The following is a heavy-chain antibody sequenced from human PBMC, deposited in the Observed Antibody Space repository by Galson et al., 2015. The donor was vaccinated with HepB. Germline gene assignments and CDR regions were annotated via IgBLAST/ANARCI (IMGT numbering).Heavy chain of an antibody. CDR1: GFTFSSYA. V-gene: IGHV3-23*01. J-gene: IGHJ5*02. CDR3: AKGQWIQLWLKYNWFDP. D-gene: IGHD5-18*01. Sequence: SLRLSCAASGFTFSSYAMSWVRQAPGKGLEWVSAISGSGGSTYYADSVKGRFTISRDNSKNTLYLQMNSLRAEDTAVYYCAKGQWIQLWLKYNWFDPWGQGTLVTVSS. CDR2: ISGSGGST.